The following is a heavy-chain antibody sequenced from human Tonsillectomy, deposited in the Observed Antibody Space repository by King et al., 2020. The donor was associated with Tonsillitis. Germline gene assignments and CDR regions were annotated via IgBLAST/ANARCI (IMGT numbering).Heavy chain of an antibody. V-gene: IGHV3-43*02. Sequence: VQLVESGGGVVQPGGSLRLSCAASGFTFDDYAMHWVRQAPGKGLEWVSLISGDGGRTYYADSVKGRFTISRDNSKNSLYLQMNSLRTEDTAVYYCANDPSGWLPAGYFDYWGQGTLVTVSS. CDR1: GFTFDDYA. D-gene: IGHD5-24*01. CDR2: ISGDGGRT. CDR3: ANDPSGWLPAGYFDY. J-gene: IGHJ4*02.